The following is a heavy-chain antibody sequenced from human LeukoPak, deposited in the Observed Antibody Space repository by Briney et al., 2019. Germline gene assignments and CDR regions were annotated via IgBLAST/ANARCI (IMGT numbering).Heavy chain of an antibody. V-gene: IGHV4-34*01. D-gene: IGHD3-22*01. J-gene: IGHJ4*02. CDR1: GGSFSGYY. Sequence: SDTLSLTCAVYGGSFSGYYWSWIRQPPGKGLEWIGEINHSGSTNYNPSLKSRVTISVDTSKNQFSLKLSSVAAADTAVYYCARGRGPRITMIVVAATRVYFDYWGQGTLVTVSS. CDR3: ARGRGPRITMIVVAATRVYFDY. CDR2: INHSGST.